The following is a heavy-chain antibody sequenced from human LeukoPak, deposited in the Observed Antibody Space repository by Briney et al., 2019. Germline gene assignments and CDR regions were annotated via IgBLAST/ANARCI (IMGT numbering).Heavy chain of an antibody. V-gene: IGHV3-30*02. Sequence: TGGSLRLSCAASGFTFSSYGMHWVRQAPGKGLEWVAFIRYDGSNKYYADSVKGRFTISRDNSKNTLYLQMNSLRAEDTAVYYCAKSLVHLSIVAAGTFDYWGQGTLVTVPS. D-gene: IGHD6-13*01. CDR1: GFTFSSYG. J-gene: IGHJ4*02. CDR3: AKSLVHLSIVAAGTFDY. CDR2: IRYDGSNK.